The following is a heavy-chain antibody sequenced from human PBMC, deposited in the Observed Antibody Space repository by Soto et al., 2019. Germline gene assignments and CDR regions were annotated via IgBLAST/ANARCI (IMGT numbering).Heavy chain of an antibody. CDR2: VSSDGSDK. V-gene: IGHV3-30*03. J-gene: IGHJ5*02. Sequence: GGSPRLSCAASGFTFSSYGMHWVRQAPGKGLEWVAGVSSDGSDKDYADSVKGRFTISRDNSKNTLFLQMSSPRVEDTAVYYCARGKGNNWNYVWFDPWGQGTLVTVSS. CDR1: GFTFSSYG. D-gene: IGHD1-7*01. CDR3: ARGKGNNWNYVWFDP.